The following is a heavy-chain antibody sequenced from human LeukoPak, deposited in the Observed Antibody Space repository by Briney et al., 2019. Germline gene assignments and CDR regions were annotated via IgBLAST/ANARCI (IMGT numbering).Heavy chain of an antibody. V-gene: IGHV3-23*01. CDR1: GFTFTSYA. CDR2: ISGSGGST. J-gene: IGHJ5*02. CDR3: AKDRGGVPPNSFDP. Sequence: GGSLRLSCAASGFTFTSYAMSWVRQAPGKGLEWVSAISGSGGSTYYADSVKGRFTISRDNSKNTLYLQMNSLRAEATAVYYCAKDRGGVPPNSFDPWGQGTLVTVSS. D-gene: IGHD3-3*01.